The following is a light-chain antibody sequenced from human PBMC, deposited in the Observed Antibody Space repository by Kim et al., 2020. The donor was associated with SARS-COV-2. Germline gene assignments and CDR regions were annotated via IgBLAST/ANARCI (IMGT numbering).Light chain of an antibody. CDR1: SLTYYY. V-gene: IGLV3-19*02. J-gene: IGLJ1*01. CDR3: NSWDSSGTHPYV. Sequence: SSELTQDPAVSVALGQTIRITCQGDSLTYYYASWFQQKSGQAPVRVIYGKNKRPSGIPDRFSASKSGNTASLTITGAQVEDEADYYCNSWDSSGTHPYVFGTGTKVTVL. CDR2: GKN.